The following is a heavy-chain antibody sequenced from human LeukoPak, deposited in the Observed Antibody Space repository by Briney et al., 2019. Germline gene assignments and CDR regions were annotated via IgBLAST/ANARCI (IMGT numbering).Heavy chain of an antibody. CDR1: GFIFSNSA. CDR2: INGGGTGT. Sequence: GGSLRLSCAASGFIFSNSAMSWVRQAPGKGLEWVSGINGGGTGTYYAYSVRGRVTISRDNSKNTLHLDMNSVRAEDTAIYYCAKAGAIKFDFWGQGILVTVSS. D-gene: IGHD1-26*01. CDR3: AKAGAIKFDF. V-gene: IGHV3-23*01. J-gene: IGHJ4*02.